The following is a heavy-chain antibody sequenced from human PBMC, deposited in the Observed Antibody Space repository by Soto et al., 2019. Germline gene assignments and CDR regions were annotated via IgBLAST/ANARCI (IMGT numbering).Heavy chain of an antibody. J-gene: IGHJ4*02. D-gene: IGHD3-22*01. CDR3: ARVEYYDSSGPLTDDY. V-gene: IGHV1-18*01. CDR2: ISAYNGNT. CDR1: GYTFTSYG. Sequence: ASVKVSCKASGYTFTSYGISWVRQAPGQGLEWMGWISAYNGNTNYAQKLQGRVTMTTDTSTSTAYMELRSLRSDDTAVYYCARVEYYDSSGPLTDDYWGQGTPVTVSS.